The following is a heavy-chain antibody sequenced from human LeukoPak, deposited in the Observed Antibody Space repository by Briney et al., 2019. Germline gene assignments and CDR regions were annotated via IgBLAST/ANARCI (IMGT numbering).Heavy chain of an antibody. V-gene: IGHV3-23*01. CDR2: ISGSGGST. D-gene: IGHD2-2*01. CDR3: AADSNIVVVPAALDY. CDR1: GFTFSSYA. Sequence: GGSLRLSXAASGFTFSSYAMSWVSQSPGKGLEWVSAISGSGGSTYYADSVKGRFTISRDNSKNTLYLQMNSLRAEDTAVYYCAADSNIVVVPAALDYWGQGTLVTVSS. J-gene: IGHJ4*02.